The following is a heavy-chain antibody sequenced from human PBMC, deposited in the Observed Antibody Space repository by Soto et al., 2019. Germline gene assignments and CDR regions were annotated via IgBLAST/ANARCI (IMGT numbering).Heavy chain of an antibody. V-gene: IGHV1-8*02. Sequence: VASVKVSCKASGYTFTSYGINWVRQAPGQGLEWMGWMNPNSGNTGCAQKFQGRVTMTRNTSISTAYMELSSLRSEDTAVYYCASIIGQQPRPEWFAPWGQGTLVTVSS. CDR3: ASIIGQQPRPEWFAP. D-gene: IGHD6-13*01. J-gene: IGHJ5*02. CDR2: MNPNSGNT. CDR1: GYTFTSYG.